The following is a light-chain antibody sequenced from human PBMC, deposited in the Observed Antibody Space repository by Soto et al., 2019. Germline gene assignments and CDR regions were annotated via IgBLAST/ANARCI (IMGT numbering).Light chain of an antibody. CDR1: QSLLYNNTYNY. V-gene: IGKV2-28*01. Sequence: EIVMTQSPFTLPVTPGEPASISCRSSQSLLYNNTYNYLDWYVQKPGQSPQLLIYFGSNRAPGVPNRFSGSGGGTDFTLKINRVEAEDVRTYCCMLDLQSLTFGQGTRLEIQ. J-gene: IGKJ5*01. CDR2: FGS. CDR3: MLDLQSLT.